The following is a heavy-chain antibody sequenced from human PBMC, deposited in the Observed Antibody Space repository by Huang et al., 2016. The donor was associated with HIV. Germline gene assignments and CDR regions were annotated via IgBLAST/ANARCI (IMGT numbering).Heavy chain of an antibody. D-gene: IGHD2-15*01. Sequence: QVQLVQSGAEVKKPGSSVKVSCKASGGTFSSYAISWVRQAPGQGLEWMGGIIPVFGTTKYAQKFQGRVTITADESTATAYMELSSLRSEDTAIYYCARDSRRYCSGGSYYSYYAMHVWGQGTTVTVSS. CDR3: ARDSRRYCSGGSYYSYYAMHV. CDR1: GGTFSSYA. J-gene: IGHJ6*02. CDR2: IIPVFGTT. V-gene: IGHV1-69*01.